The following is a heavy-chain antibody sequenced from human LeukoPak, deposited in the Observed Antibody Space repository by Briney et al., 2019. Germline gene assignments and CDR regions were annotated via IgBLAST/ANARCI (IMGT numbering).Heavy chain of an antibody. CDR1: GYTFTTYA. CDR2: INAGNGNT. J-gene: IGHJ4*02. Sequence: ASVKVSCTASGYTFTTYALHWVRQAPGQRLEWMGWINAGNGNTKYSQKFQARVTVTRDTSASTAYMELSSLRSEDTAVYYCARDPIGSRWPYYFDYWGQGTLVTVSS. D-gene: IGHD6-13*01. CDR3: ARDPIGSRWPYYFDY. V-gene: IGHV1-3*01.